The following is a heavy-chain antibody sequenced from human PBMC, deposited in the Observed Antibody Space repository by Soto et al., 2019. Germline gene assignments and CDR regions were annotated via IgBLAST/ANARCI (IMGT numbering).Heavy chain of an antibody. CDR3: TNTDAWYYYGMEV. CDR2: ISYDGGNK. Sequence: GGSLRLSCAASGFTFSSYGMHWVRQLPGKGLECVAVISYDGGNKYYADPVKGRFIISRVNSKNTMYLQMISLRAVETVVYYGTNTDAWYYYGMEVWGQGTTVTVS. J-gene: IGHJ6*02. CDR1: GFTFSSYG. D-gene: IGHD2-2*01. V-gene: IGHV3-30*18.